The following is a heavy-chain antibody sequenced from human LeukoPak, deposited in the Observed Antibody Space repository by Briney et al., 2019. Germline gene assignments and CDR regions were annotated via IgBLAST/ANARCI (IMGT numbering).Heavy chain of an antibody. Sequence: SETLSLTCTVSGGSISSYYWSWIRQPPGKGLEWIGYIYYSGSTNYNPSLKSRVTMSVDTSKNQFSLKLSSVTAADTAVYYCARGSDAIVVVPAAMPGDAFDIWGQGTVVTVSS. V-gene: IGHV4-59*12. D-gene: IGHD2-2*01. CDR3: ARGSDAIVVVPAAMPGDAFDI. J-gene: IGHJ3*02. CDR2: IYYSGST. CDR1: GGSISSYY.